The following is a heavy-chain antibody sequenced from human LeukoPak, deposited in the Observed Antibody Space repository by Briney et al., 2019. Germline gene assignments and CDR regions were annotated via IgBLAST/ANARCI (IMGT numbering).Heavy chain of an antibody. CDR1: GYSISSGYY. Sequence: KSSETLSLTCTVSGYSISSGYYWGWIRQPPGKGLEWIGSIYHSGSTYYNPSLKSRVTISVDTSKNQFSLKLSSVTAADTAVYYCARAPRVYYYMDVWGKGTTVTISS. CDR3: ARAPRVYYYMDV. V-gene: IGHV4-38-2*02. D-gene: IGHD5-24*01. CDR2: IYHSGST. J-gene: IGHJ6*03.